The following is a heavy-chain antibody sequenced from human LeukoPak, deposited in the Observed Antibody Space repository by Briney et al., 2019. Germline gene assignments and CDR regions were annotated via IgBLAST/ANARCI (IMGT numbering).Heavy chain of an antibody. CDR3: VREEYSYGHDY. J-gene: IGHJ4*02. V-gene: IGHV3-11*04. CDR1: GFTVSDYY. D-gene: IGHD5-18*01. CDR2: ISSSGSSI. Sequence: GGSLRLSCAASGFTVSDYYMSWIRQAPGKGLEWVSYISSSGSSIYYADSVEGRFTISRDNAKNSLYLQMDSLRAEDTAVYYCVREEYSYGHDYWGQGILVTVSS.